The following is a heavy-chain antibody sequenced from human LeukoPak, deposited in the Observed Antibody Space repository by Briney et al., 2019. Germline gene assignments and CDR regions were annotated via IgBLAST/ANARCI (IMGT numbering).Heavy chain of an antibody. D-gene: IGHD4-11*01. V-gene: IGHV5-51*01. J-gene: IGHJ4*02. CDR1: GYSFTSYW. Sequence: GESLKISCKGSGYSFTSYWIGWVRQMPGKGLEWMGIIYPGDSDTTYSPSFQGQVTISADKSISTAFLQWSSLKASDTAMYYCARQDTMTTVISDYWGQGTLVTVSS. CDR3: ARQDTMTTVISDY. CDR2: IYPGDSDT.